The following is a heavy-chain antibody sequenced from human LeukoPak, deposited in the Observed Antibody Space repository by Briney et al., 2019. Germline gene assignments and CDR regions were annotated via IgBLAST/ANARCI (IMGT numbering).Heavy chain of an antibody. CDR2: ISSSSSYM. CDR1: GFTFSSYS. Sequence: PGGSLRLSCAASGFTFSSYSMNWVRQAPGKGLEWVSSISSSSSYMYYADSVKGRFTISRDNAKNSLYLQMNSLRAEDTAVYYWARDLYEDTAMALDYWGQGTLVTVSS. CDR3: ARDLYEDTAMALDY. J-gene: IGHJ4*02. D-gene: IGHD5-18*01. V-gene: IGHV3-21*01.